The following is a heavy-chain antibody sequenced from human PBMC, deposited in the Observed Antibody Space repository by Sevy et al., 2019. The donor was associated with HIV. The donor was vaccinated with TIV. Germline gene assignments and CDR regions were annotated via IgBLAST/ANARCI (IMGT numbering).Heavy chain of an antibody. V-gene: IGHV4-59*01. D-gene: IGHD6-13*01. CDR3: VRDRIAAAGGYFDN. Sequence: SETLSLTCTVSGGSMSSYYWSWIRQPPGKGLEWIGYISYIGSTNYNPSLKSRVTISVDTSKNQLSLRLTSVTAADTAVYYCVRDRIAAAGGYFDNWGQGTLVTVSS. CDR2: ISYIGST. CDR1: GGSMSSYY. J-gene: IGHJ4*02.